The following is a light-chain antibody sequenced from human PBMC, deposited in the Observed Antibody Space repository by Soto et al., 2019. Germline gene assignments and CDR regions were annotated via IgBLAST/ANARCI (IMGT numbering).Light chain of an antibody. V-gene: IGKV4-1*01. CDR3: QQYYSTPS. CDR1: QSVLYSSNNKNY. J-gene: IGKJ2*01. CDR2: WAS. Sequence: DLVMTQSPDSLAVSLGERATINCKSSQSVLYSSNNKNYLAWYQQKPGQPPKLLIYWASTRESGVPDRFSGSGSGTDFTLTISSLQAEDVAVYYCQQYYSTPSFSQGTKLEIK.